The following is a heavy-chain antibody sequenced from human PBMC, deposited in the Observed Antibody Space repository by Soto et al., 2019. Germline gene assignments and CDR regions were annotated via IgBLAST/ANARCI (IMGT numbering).Heavy chain of an antibody. CDR3: ASVYDSSGS. D-gene: IGHD3-22*01. Sequence: QVQLVESGGGVVQPGRSLRLSCAASGFTFSSYAMHWVRQAPGKGLEWVAVISYDGSNKYYADSVKGRFTISRDNSKNTLYLRMSSLRAEDTAVYYCASVYDSSGSWGQGTLVTVSS. J-gene: IGHJ5*02. CDR2: ISYDGSNK. CDR1: GFTFSSYA. V-gene: IGHV3-30-3*01.